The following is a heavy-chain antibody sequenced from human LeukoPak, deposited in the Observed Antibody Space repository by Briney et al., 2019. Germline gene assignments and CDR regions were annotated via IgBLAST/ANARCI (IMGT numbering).Heavy chain of an antibody. CDR1: GGSISSSSYY. CDR3: ARLRVGAYGPFDY. V-gene: IGHV4-39*01. J-gene: IGHJ4*02. CDR2: IYYSGST. Sequence: PSETLSLTCTVSGGSISSSSYYWDWIRQPPGKGLEWIGSIYYSGSTYYNPSLKSRVTISVDTCKNQFSLELSSVTAADTAVYYCARLRVGAYGPFDYWGQGTLVTVSS. D-gene: IGHD1-26*01.